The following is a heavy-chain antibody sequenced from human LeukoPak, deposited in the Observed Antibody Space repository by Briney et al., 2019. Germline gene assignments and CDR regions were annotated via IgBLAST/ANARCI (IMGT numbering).Heavy chain of an antibody. CDR3: AADLQAFAFDI. CDR2: IYYSEST. Sequence: ASQTLSLTCTVSGGSISSGGYYWSWIRHHAGKGLEWIGYIYYSESTFHHPSIKCRVTISVDTSKNQFSLKLNSVTAADTAVYYCAADLQAFAFDIWGQGTMVTVSS. D-gene: IGHD3-3*02. V-gene: IGHV4-31*03. J-gene: IGHJ3*02. CDR1: GGSISSGGYY.